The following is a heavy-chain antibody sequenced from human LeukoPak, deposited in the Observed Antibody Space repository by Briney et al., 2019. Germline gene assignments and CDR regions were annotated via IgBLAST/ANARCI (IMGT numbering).Heavy chain of an antibody. Sequence: GGSLRLSCAASGFTFSSYAMSWVRQAPGKGLEWVSVISGSGASTYYADSVKGRFTISRDNSKNTLYLQMNSLRAEDTAVYYCARGGTMYYGSGNFDYWGQGSLVTVSS. J-gene: IGHJ4*02. D-gene: IGHD3-10*01. V-gene: IGHV3-23*01. CDR1: GFTFSSYA. CDR2: ISGSGAST. CDR3: ARGGTMYYGSGNFDY.